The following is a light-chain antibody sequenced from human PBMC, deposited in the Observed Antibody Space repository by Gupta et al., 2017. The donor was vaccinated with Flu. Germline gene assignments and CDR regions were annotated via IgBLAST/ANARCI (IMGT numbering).Light chain of an antibody. V-gene: IGKV3-20*01. CDR1: QTINNNY. J-gene: IGKJ2*03. Sequence: IVLTQSPGTLSLSAGERATLSCRASQTINNNYLAWYQQKPGQAPRLLIFDAASRATGVPDRFSGSGSGTDFTLTISRLEPEDFAVYYCRQYGTSSLYSFGRGTKLEI. CDR3: RQYGTSSLYS. CDR2: DAA.